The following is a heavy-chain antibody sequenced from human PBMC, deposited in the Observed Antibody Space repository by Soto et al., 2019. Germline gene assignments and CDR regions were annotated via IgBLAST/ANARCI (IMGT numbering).Heavy chain of an antibody. V-gene: IGHV4-30-4*01. J-gene: IGHJ6*02. D-gene: IGHD3-9*01. Sequence: QVQLQESGPGLVKPSQTLSLTCTVSGGSISSGDYLCSWIRQSPGKGLEWIGYISSIGSTYYNPSLKSRVSVSRDTSKNQFSLKLSSVTTTDTAVYYCARGLVIRPYYYHGMDVWGQGTTVTVSS. CDR3: ARGLVIRPYYYHGMDV. CDR2: ISSIGST. CDR1: GGSISSGDYL.